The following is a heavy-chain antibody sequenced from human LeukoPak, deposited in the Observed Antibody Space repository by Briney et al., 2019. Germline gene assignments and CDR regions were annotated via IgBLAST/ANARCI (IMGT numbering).Heavy chain of an antibody. CDR3: ARLSSAGGL. Sequence: SETLSLTSTVSGGSISSYYWSWIRQPPGKGLEGIGYIYTSGSTNYNPSLKSRVTISVATSNTQFSLKLSSVTAADTAVYYCARLSSAGGLWGQGTLVTVSS. D-gene: IGHD4-23*01. CDR1: GGSISSYY. CDR2: IYTSGST. V-gene: IGHV4-4*09. J-gene: IGHJ4*02.